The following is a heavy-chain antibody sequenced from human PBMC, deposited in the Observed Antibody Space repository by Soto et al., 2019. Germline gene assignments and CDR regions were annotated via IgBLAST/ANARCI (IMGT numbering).Heavy chain of an antibody. CDR1: GFTFDDYS. V-gene: IGHV3-43*01. CDR2: INWDGGSI. D-gene: IGHD6-13*01. CDR3: AKDTSAAAGNFDY. J-gene: IGHJ4*02. Sequence: PGGSLRLSCAASGFTFDDYSMHWVRQAPGKGLEWISLINWDGGSIGYADSVKGRFTISRDNAKNSLYLQMNSLRAEDTALYYCAKDTSAAAGNFDYWGQGTLVTVSS.